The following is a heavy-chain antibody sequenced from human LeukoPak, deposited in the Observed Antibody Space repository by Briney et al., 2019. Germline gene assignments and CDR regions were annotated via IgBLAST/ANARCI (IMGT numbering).Heavy chain of an antibody. V-gene: IGHV3-66*01. Sequence: PGGSLRLSCAASGFTVSGNHMSWVRQSPEKGLEWVAIIESSGDMVYANSVKGRFTISRDNSKNTLYLQMNSLRAEDTAVYYCAREEWSGRYYAGYFDSWGQGTLVTVSS. D-gene: IGHD1-26*01. CDR3: AREEWSGRYYAGYFDS. J-gene: IGHJ4*02. CDR2: IESSGDM. CDR1: GFTVSGNH.